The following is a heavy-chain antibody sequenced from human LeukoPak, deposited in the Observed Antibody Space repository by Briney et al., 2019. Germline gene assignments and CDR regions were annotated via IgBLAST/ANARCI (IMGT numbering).Heavy chain of an antibody. CDR3: ARDFPVVPAADGAIYYYYGMDV. Sequence: GGSLRLSCAASGFTFSSYAMHWVRQAPGKGLEWVAVISYDGSNKYYADSVKGRFTISRDNSKNTLYLQMNSLRAEDTAVYYCARDFPVVPAADGAIYYYYGMDVWVQGTTVTVSS. V-gene: IGHV3-30-3*01. CDR2: ISYDGSNK. J-gene: IGHJ6*02. D-gene: IGHD2-2*01. CDR1: GFTFSSYA.